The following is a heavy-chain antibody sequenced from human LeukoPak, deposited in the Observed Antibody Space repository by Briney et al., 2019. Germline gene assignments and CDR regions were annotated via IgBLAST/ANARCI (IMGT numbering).Heavy chain of an antibody. J-gene: IGHJ4*02. CDR1: GFTFSSYW. CDR2: IKQDGSEK. CDR3: ARDLRVEDYWSGIYFDY. Sequence: PGGSLRLSCAASGFTFSSYWTSWVRQAPGKGLEWVANIKQDGSEKYYVDSVKGRSTISRDNAKNSLYLQMNSLRAEDTAVYYCARDLRVEDYWSGIYFDYWGQGTLVTVSS. V-gene: IGHV3-7*01. D-gene: IGHD3-3*01.